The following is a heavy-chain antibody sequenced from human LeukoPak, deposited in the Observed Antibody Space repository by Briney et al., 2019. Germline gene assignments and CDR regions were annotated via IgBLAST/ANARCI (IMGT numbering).Heavy chain of an antibody. CDR2: ISSSNNYI. CDR1: GFTFSSYT. Sequence: GGSLRLSCAASGFTFSSYTMNWVRQAPGKGLEWVSSISSSNNYIYYADSVKGRFTISRDNAKNSLYLQMNSLTAEDTALYYCARGGLTRFDYWGQGTLVTVSS. D-gene: IGHD1/OR15-1a*01. J-gene: IGHJ4*02. CDR3: ARGGLTRFDY. V-gene: IGHV3-21*01.